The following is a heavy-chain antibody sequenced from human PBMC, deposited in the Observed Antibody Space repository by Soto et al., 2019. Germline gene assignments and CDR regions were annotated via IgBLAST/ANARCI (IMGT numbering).Heavy chain of an antibody. CDR2: ITTYNGNR. CDR1: GYTFKNYG. D-gene: IGHD6-19*01. Sequence: ASVKVSCKASGYTFKNYGIKWVRQAPGQGLEWVGWITTYNGNRHSAEKFQGRVTMTTDTSTSTTYMELRSLTSDDTGVYYCERDAQPKGVAADGSSDYWGQGTLVTVSS. V-gene: IGHV1-18*01. CDR3: ERDAQPKGVAADGSSDY. J-gene: IGHJ4*02.